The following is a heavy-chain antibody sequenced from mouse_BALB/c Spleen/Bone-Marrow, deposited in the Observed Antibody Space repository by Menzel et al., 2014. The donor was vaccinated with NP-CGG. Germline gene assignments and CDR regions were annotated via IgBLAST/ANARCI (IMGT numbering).Heavy chain of an antibody. CDR3: ASGGYYVPSYFDY. J-gene: IGHJ2*01. Sequence: EVQLVESGGGLVQPGGSRKLSCAASGFTFSSFGMHWVRQAPEKGLEWVAYISRGSSTLYYADTVKGRFTISRDNPKNTLFLQMTSLRSEDTAMYYCASGGYYVPSYFDYWGQGTTLTVSS. D-gene: IGHD2-3*01. CDR2: ISRGSSTL. CDR1: GFTFSSFG. V-gene: IGHV5-17*02.